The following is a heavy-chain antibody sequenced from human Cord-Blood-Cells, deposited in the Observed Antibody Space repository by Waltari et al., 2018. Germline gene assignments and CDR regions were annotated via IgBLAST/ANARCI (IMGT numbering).Heavy chain of an antibody. Sequence: QVQLQQWGAGLLKPSETLSLTCAVYGGSFSGYYWSWIRQPPGKGLEWIGEINHRGSTNYNPYLKSRVTISVDTSKNQVSRKLSSVTAADTAVYYCARGWGGHWYFDLWGRGTLVTVSS. V-gene: IGHV4-34*01. J-gene: IGHJ2*01. CDR3: ARGWGGHWYFDL. D-gene: IGHD7-27*01. CDR2: INHRGST. CDR1: GGSFSGYY.